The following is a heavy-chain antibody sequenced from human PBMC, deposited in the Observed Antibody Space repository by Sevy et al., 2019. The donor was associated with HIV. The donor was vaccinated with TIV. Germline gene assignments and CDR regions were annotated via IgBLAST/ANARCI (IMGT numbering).Heavy chain of an antibody. D-gene: IGHD3-3*01. V-gene: IGHV3-7*01. CDR1: GFTFSSYW. J-gene: IGHJ5*02. CDR2: IKQEGSEK. Sequence: GGSLRLSCAASGFTFSSYWMSWVRQAPGKGLEWVANIKQEGSEKYYVDSVKGRFTISRDNAKTSLYLQMNSLRAGDTAVYYCARALYYDFWSGPKFDPWGQGTLVTVSS. CDR3: ARALYYDFWSGPKFDP.